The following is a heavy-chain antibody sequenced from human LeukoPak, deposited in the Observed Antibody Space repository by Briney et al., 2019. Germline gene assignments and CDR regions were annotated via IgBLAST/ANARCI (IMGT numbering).Heavy chain of an antibody. Sequence: GGSLRLSCAASGFTFSSYWVHWVRQAPGKGLVWVSRINTDGSTTGYADAVKGRFTISRDNAKNTLYLQMNSLRAEDTAVYYCARAHRSGSLDNCGQGTLVTVSS. V-gene: IGHV3-74*01. CDR3: ARAHRSGSLDN. CDR2: INTDGSTT. J-gene: IGHJ4*02. CDR1: GFTFSSYW. D-gene: IGHD1-26*01.